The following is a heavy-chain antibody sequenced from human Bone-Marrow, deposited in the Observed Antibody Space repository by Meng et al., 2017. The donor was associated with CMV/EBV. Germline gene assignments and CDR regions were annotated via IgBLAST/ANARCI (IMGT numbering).Heavy chain of an antibody. V-gene: IGHV4-34*01. D-gene: IGHD3-22*01. Sequence: QGQLQQWGAGLLKPSEPLSLTCAVYGESFSPYYWTWIRQPPGKGLEWIGEINHSGSTNYNPSLKSRVTISVDTSKNQFSLKLTSVTAADSALYYCARGKYSGGYYPLDYWGQGTLVTVSS. CDR3: ARGKYSGGYYPLDY. CDR1: GESFSPYY. CDR2: INHSGST. J-gene: IGHJ4*02.